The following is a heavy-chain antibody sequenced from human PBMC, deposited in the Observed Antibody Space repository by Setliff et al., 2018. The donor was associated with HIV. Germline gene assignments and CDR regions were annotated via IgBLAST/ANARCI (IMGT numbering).Heavy chain of an antibody. V-gene: IGHV3-23*01. J-gene: IGHJ4*02. CDR1: GFTFSRYG. Sequence: GGSLRLSCAASGFTFSRYGMHWVRQAPGKGLEWVSAISGSGGSTYYADSVRGRFTISRDKSKNTVYLQMYSLRAEGTALYYCAKDRVGYCSSISCPGGFDYWGQGTLVTVSS. CDR2: ISGSGGST. D-gene: IGHD2-2*03. CDR3: AKDRVGYCSSISCPGGFDY.